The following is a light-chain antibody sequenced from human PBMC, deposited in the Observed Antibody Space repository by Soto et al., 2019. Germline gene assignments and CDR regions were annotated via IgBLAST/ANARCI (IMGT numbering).Light chain of an antibody. Sequence: QPVLTQSPSASASLGASVKFTCTLSSGHSNYAIAWYQQQPEKGPRYLMKLNSDGSHSKGDGIPDRFSGSSSGAERYLTISSLQSEDEADYYCQTWGTDTHVVFGGGTKLTVL. CDR2: LNSDGSH. CDR3: QTWGTDTHVV. J-gene: IGLJ2*01. V-gene: IGLV4-69*01. CDR1: SGHSNYA.